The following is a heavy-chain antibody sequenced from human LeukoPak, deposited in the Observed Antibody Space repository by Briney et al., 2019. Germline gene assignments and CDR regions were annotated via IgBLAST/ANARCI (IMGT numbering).Heavy chain of an antibody. V-gene: IGHV3-30*02. Sequence: GGSLRLSCAASGFTFSSYGMHWVRQAPGKGLEWVAFIRYDGSNKYYADSVKGRFTISRDNSKNTLYLQMNSLRAEDTAVYYCAKGLWWGIAAAEGDWFDPWGQGTLVTVSS. CDR3: AKGLWWGIAAAEGDWFDP. CDR2: IRYDGSNK. D-gene: IGHD6-13*01. CDR1: GFTFSSYG. J-gene: IGHJ5*02.